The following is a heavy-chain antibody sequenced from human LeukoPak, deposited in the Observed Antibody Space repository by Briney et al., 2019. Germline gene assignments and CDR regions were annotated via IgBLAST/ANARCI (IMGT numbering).Heavy chain of an antibody. D-gene: IGHD3-10*01. CDR3: ARHWYYYGSGTDY. Sequence: PSETLSLTCAVFGGSFSGYHWTWIRQSPGKGLEWIGSIYYSGSTYYNPSLKSRVTISVDTSKNQFSLKLSSVTAADTAVYYCARHWYYYGSGTDYWGQGTLVTVSS. V-gene: IGHV4-39*01. CDR1: GGSFSGYH. CDR2: IYYSGST. J-gene: IGHJ4*02.